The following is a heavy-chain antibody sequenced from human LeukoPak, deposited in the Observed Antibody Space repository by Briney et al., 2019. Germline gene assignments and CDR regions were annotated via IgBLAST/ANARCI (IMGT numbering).Heavy chain of an antibody. D-gene: IGHD6-19*01. CDR1: GYTFTSYG. CDR3: AKGYSSGWYESNFDY. V-gene: IGHV1-18*01. J-gene: IGHJ4*02. Sequence: ASVKVSCKASGYTFTSYGISWVRQAPGQGLEWMGWISAYNGNTNYAQKLQGRVTMTTDTSTSTAYMELRSLRSEDTAVYYCAKGYSSGWYESNFDYWGQGTLVTVSS. CDR2: ISAYNGNT.